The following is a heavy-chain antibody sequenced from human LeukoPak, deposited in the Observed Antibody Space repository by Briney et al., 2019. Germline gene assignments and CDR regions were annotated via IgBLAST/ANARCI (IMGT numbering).Heavy chain of an antibody. CDR1: GYSFTSYW. CDR3: AIDSHCSSTSCHFDY. Sequence: GESLKISCKGSGYSFTSYWISWVRQMPGKGLEWMGRIDPSDSYTNYSPSFQGHVTISADKSISTAYLQWSSLKASDTAMYYCAIDSHCSSTSCHFDYWGQGTLVTVSS. CDR2: IDPSDSYT. J-gene: IGHJ4*02. D-gene: IGHD2-2*01. V-gene: IGHV5-10-1*01.